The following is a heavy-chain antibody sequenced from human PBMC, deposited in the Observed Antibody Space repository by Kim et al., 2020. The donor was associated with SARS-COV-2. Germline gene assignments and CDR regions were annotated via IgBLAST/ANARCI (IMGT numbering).Heavy chain of an antibody. Sequence: GGSLRLSCAASGFTFSSYAMSWVRQAPGKGLEWVSVLSGSGVNTYYADSVKGRFTISRDNSKNTLYLQMNSLRAEDTAIYYCAKGQPQVGSGSYPYWGQGTLVTVSS. J-gene: IGHJ4*02. D-gene: IGHD3-10*01. CDR3: AKGQPQVGSGSYPY. CDR1: GFTFSSYA. V-gene: IGHV3-23*01. CDR2: LSGSGVNT.